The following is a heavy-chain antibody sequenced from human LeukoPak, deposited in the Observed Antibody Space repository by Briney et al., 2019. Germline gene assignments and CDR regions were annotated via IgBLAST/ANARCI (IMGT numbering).Heavy chain of an antibody. Sequence: GASVKVSCKAPGYTFTSYGISWVRQAPGQGLEWMVWISAYNGNTNYAQKLQGRVTMTTDTSTSTAYMELRSLRSDDTAVYYCARDLAVAGALHFDYWGQGTLVTVSS. V-gene: IGHV1-18*01. CDR1: GYTFTSYG. J-gene: IGHJ4*02. D-gene: IGHD6-19*01. CDR2: ISAYNGNT. CDR3: ARDLAVAGALHFDY.